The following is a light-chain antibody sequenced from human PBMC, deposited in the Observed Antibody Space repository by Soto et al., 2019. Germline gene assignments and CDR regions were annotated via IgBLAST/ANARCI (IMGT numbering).Light chain of an antibody. V-gene: IGKV3-20*01. Sequence: ELVLTQSPGTVSLSPGERATLSCRASQIISSTYLAWYQQKPGQAPRLLIYGASSRATGIPDRFSGGGSGTDFTLTISRLEPEDFAVYYCQQYGSSPWTFGQGTKVDIK. CDR3: QQYGSSPWT. CDR1: QIISSTY. CDR2: GAS. J-gene: IGKJ1*01.